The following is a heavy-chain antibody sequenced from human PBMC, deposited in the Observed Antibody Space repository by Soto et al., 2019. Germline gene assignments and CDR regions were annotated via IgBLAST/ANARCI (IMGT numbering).Heavy chain of an antibody. CDR1: GASLSGYY. CDR3: VRALAAVQE. J-gene: IGHJ4*02. V-gene: IGHV4-34*01. D-gene: IGHD6-13*01. Sequence: PXATLSLTCAVYGASLSGYYWSWIRQPPGKGLEWIGEITRSGSTNYNPSLKSRVTISVDTSKQLFSLSLTSVTAADTAVYFCVRALAAVQEWAQRTLVTVSS. CDR2: ITRSGST.